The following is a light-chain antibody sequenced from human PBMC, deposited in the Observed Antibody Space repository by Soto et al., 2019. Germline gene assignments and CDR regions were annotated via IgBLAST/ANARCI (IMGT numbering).Light chain of an antibody. CDR3: QQYNNWSPYT. J-gene: IGKJ2*01. CDR2: GAS. CDR1: QSVSSN. V-gene: IGKV3-15*01. Sequence: EIVMTQSPATLSVSPGERATLSCRASQSVSSNLAWYQQKPGQAPRLLIYGASTRATGMPARFSGSGSGTEFTLTISSLQSVDFAVYYCQQYNNWSPYTFGQGTKLEIK.